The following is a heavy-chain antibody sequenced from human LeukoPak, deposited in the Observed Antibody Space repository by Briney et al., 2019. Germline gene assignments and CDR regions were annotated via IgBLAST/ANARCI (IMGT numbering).Heavy chain of an antibody. V-gene: IGHV3-23*01. D-gene: IGHD6-19*01. Sequence: GGSLRLSCAASGFTFSSYAMSWVRQAPGKGLDWVSAISVSGGTTYYSDSVKGRSTISRDNSKSTLFLQMNSLRAEDTAVYYCARHSSGRQFDYWGQGTLVTVSS. CDR3: ARHSSGRQFDY. CDR2: ISVSGGTT. CDR1: GFTFSSYA. J-gene: IGHJ4*02.